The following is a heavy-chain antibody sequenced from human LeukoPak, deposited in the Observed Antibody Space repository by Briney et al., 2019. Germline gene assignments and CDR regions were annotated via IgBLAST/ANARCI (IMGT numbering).Heavy chain of an antibody. V-gene: IGHV3-30-3*01. D-gene: IGHD1-26*01. CDR1: TFTFSGHA. J-gene: IGHJ4*02. CDR2: ISHDGSTK. Sequence: GGSLRLSCAVSTFTFSGHAMHWVRQAPGKGLEWVALISHDGSTKYQADFVKGRFTISRDNSKNTLYLQMNSLRVEDTAVYYCARDISGTYSFDHSGQGTLVTVSS. CDR3: ARDISGTYSFDH.